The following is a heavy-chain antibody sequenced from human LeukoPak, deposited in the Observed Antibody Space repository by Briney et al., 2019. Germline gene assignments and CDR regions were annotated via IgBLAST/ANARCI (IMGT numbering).Heavy chain of an antibody. D-gene: IGHD3-22*01. J-gene: IGHJ1*01. CDR1: GFTVSSNY. CDR2: IYSGGTT. CDR3: ARDYYDSSGYYYGYFQH. V-gene: IGHV3-53*01. Sequence: GGSLRLSCAASGFTVSSNYMSWVRQAPGKGLEWVSVIYSGGTTYYADSVKGRFTISRDNSKNTMYLQMNSLRAEDTAVYCCARDYYDSSGYYYGYFQHWGQGTLVTVSS.